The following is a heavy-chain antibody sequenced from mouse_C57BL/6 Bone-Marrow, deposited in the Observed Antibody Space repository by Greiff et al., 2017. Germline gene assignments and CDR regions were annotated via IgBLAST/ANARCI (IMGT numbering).Heavy chain of an antibody. CDR3: ARGDYGSSYWYFDV. Sequence: EVQLVESGGGLVKPGGSLKLSCAASGFTFSDYGMHWVRQAPEKGLEWVAYISSGSSTIHYADTVKGRFTISRDNAKNTLFLQMTSLRSEDTAMYYCARGDYGSSYWYFDVWGTGTTVTVSS. V-gene: IGHV5-17*01. J-gene: IGHJ1*03. CDR2: ISSGSSTI. CDR1: GFTFSDYG. D-gene: IGHD1-1*01.